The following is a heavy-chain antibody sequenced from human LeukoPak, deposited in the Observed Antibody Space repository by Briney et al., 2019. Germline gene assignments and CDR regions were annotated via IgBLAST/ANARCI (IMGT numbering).Heavy chain of an antibody. CDR3: ARERGIAAAGTFDY. Sequence: GGSLRLSCAASGFTFSSYSMNWVRQAPGKGLEWVSYISSSSSTIYYADSVKGRFTISRDNAKNSLYLQMNSLRAEDTAVYYCARERGIAAAGTFDYWGQGTLVTVSS. CDR1: GFTFSSYS. V-gene: IGHV3-48*04. J-gene: IGHJ4*02. CDR2: ISSSSSTI. D-gene: IGHD6-13*01.